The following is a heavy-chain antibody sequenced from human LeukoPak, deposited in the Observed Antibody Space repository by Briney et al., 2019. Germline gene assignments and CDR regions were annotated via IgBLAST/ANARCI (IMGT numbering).Heavy chain of an antibody. Sequence: SVKVPCKASGGTFNSFAISWVRQAPGQGLEWVGGIIPMSGTANYAQKFQGRVTITADESTSTAYMELSSLRSEDTAIYYCASPVEYYDTWSGYPPFDYWGQGTLVTVSS. D-gene: IGHD3-3*01. J-gene: IGHJ4*02. CDR1: GGTFNSFA. CDR3: ASPVEYYDTWSGYPPFDY. V-gene: IGHV1-69*13. CDR2: IIPMSGTA.